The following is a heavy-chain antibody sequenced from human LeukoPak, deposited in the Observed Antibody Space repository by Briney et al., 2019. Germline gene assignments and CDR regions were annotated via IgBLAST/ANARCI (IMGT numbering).Heavy chain of an antibody. J-gene: IGHJ3*02. V-gene: IGHV3-20*04. D-gene: IGHD3-10*01. Sequence: GGSLRLSCAASGFTFDDYGMSWVRQAPGKGLEWVSGINWNGGSTGYADSVKGRLTISRDNAKNSLYLQMNSLRAEDTALYYCARDRRTYYYGSGIFDIWGQGTMVTVSS. CDR2: INWNGGST. CDR3: ARDRRTYYYGSGIFDI. CDR1: GFTFDDYG.